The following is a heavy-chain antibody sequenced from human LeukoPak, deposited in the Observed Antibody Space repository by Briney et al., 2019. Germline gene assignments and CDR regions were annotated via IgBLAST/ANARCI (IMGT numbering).Heavy chain of an antibody. D-gene: IGHD1-1*01. Sequence: PSQTLSLTCTVSGGSISSGSYYWSWIRQPAGKGLEWIGRIYTSGSTNYNPSLKSRVTISVDTSKNQFSLKLSSVTAADTAVYCCARDFGNWNDYYFDYWGQGTLVTVSS. V-gene: IGHV4-61*02. CDR3: ARDFGNWNDYYFDY. J-gene: IGHJ4*02. CDR1: GGSISSGSYY. CDR2: IYTSGST.